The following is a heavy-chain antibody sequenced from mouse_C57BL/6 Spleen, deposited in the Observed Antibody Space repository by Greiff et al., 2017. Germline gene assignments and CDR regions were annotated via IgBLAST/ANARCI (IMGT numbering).Heavy chain of an antibody. J-gene: IGHJ4*01. Sequence: DVQLVESGPGLVKPSQSLSLTCSVTGYSITSGYYWNWIRQFPGNKLEWMGYISYDGSNNYNPSLKNRISITRDTSKNQFFLKLNSVTTEDTATYYCAREPIYYGNYEGAMDYWGQGTSVTVSS. D-gene: IGHD2-1*01. V-gene: IGHV3-6*01. CDR1: GYSITSGYY. CDR2: ISYDGSN. CDR3: AREPIYYGNYEGAMDY.